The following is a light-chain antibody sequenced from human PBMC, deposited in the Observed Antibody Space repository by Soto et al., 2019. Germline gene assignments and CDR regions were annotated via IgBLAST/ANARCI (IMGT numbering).Light chain of an antibody. Sequence: AIQMTQSPSSLSASVGDRVTISCRASQGIRNDLGWYQQKPGKAPKLLIYAASSLQSGVPSRFSGSGSGTDFTLTISSLQPEDFATYYCLQDYNYPLTFGGATKVEIK. V-gene: IGKV1-6*01. CDR3: LQDYNYPLT. J-gene: IGKJ4*01. CDR2: AAS. CDR1: QGIRND.